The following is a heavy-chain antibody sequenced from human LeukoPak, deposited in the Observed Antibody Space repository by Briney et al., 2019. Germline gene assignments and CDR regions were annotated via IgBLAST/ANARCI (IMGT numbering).Heavy chain of an antibody. J-gene: IGHJ3*02. V-gene: IGHV1-46*01. CDR3: ASPDSSGWQHGAFDI. CDR2: IHPSGGST. CDR1: GYTFTSYY. Sequence: ASVKVSCKAPGYTFTSYYMHWVRHAPGQGLEWMGIIHPSGGSTSYAQKFQGRVTMARDTSTSTVYMGLSSLRSEDTAGYYRASPDSSGWQHGAFDIWGQGTMVTVSS. D-gene: IGHD6-19*01.